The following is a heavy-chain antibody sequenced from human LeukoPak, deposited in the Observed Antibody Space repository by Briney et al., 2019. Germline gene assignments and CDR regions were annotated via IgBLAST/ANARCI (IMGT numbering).Heavy chain of an antibody. CDR2: IYTSGST. J-gene: IGHJ6*03. CDR1: GGSISSYY. V-gene: IGHV4-4*07. CDR3: ARSKAYDFWSGYYAGGYYYMDV. D-gene: IGHD3-3*01. Sequence: SETLSLTCTVSGGSISSYYWSWIRQPAGKGLEWIGRIYTSGSTNYNPSLKCRVTMSVDTSKNQFSLKLSSVTAADTAVYYCARSKAYDFWSGYYAGGYYYMDVWGKGTTVTVSS.